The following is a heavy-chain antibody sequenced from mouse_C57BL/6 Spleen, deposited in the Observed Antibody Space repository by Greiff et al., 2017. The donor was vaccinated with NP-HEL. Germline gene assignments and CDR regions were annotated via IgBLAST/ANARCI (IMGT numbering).Heavy chain of an antibody. CDR3: ARTTDYYGNSPWFAY. V-gene: IGHV8-8*01. CDR2: IWWDDDK. Sequence: QVTLKVCGPGILQPSQTLSLTCSFSGFSLSTFGMGVGWIRQPSGKGLEWLAHIWWDDDKYYNPALKSRLTISKDTSKNQVFLKIANVDTADTATYYCARTTDYYGNSPWFAYWGQGTLVTVSA. CDR1: GFSLSTFGMG. D-gene: IGHD2-1*01. J-gene: IGHJ3*01.